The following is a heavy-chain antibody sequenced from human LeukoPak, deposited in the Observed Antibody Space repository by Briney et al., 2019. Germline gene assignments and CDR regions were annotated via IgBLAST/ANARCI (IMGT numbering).Heavy chain of an antibody. CDR2: IYSGGST. CDR1: GFTTSSNY. D-gene: IGHD3-22*01. CDR3: ASGGSGYSFDY. V-gene: IGHV3-53*01. Sequence: PGGSLRLSCAAAGFTTSSNYLRRFLRPAGRGLVWVSVIYSGGSTYYADSVKGRFTISRDNSKNTLYIQMNSLRAEDTAVYYCASGGSGYSFDYWGQGTLVTVSS. J-gene: IGHJ4*02.